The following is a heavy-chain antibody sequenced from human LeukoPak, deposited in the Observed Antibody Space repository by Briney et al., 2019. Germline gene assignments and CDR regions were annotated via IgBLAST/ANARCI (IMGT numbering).Heavy chain of an antibody. CDR2: IIPIFGTS. CDR3: ARPRFPYYRLSGTDYYYMDV. D-gene: IGHD3-10*01. CDR1: GGTFSNYA. V-gene: IGHV1-69*06. Sequence: ASVTVSCKASGGTFSNYAISWVRQAPGQGLEWMGGIIPIFGTSNYAQKFQGRVTITAHKSTSTAYMELSSLRSEDTAVYYCARPRFPYYRLSGTDYYYMDVWGKGTTVTVSS. J-gene: IGHJ6*03.